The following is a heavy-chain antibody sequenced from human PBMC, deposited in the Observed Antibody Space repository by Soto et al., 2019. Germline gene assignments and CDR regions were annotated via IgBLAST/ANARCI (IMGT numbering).Heavy chain of an antibody. CDR1: GYTFTSYG. D-gene: IGHD6-19*01. CDR2: ISAYNDNT. J-gene: IGHJ4*01. CDR3: ASSYSSGRYSYRYREIDY. Sequence: ASVKVSCKASGYTFTSYGISWVRQAPGQGLEWMGWISAYNDNTNYAQKLQGRVTMTTDASTSTAYMELRSMSSDDTAVYYCASSYSSGRYSYRYREIDYWG. V-gene: IGHV1-18*01.